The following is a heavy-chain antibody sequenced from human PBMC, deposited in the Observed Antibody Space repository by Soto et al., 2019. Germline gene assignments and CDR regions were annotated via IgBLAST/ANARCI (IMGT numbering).Heavy chain of an antibody. D-gene: IGHD2-2*01. J-gene: IGHJ4*02. CDR2: IYYSGST. V-gene: IGHV4-31*03. CDR3: ASTSGKIVVVPAAHFDY. CDR1: GGSISSGGYY. Sequence: QVQLQESGPGLVKPSQTLSLTCTVSGGSISSGGYYWSWIRQHPGKGLEWIGYIYYSGSTYYNPSLKSRVTISVDTSKTQFSLKLSSVTAADTAVYYCASTSGKIVVVPAAHFDYWGQGTLVTVSS.